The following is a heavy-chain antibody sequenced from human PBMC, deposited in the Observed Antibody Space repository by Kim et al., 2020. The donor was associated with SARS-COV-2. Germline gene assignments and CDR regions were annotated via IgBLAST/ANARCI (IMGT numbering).Heavy chain of an antibody. Sequence: SSSYIYYADSVKGRFTISRDNAKNSLYLQMNSLRAEDTAVYYCARVLRPHWGQGTLVTVSS. CDR2: SSSYI. CDR3: ARVLRPH. D-gene: IGHD1-20*01. V-gene: IGHV3-21*01. J-gene: IGHJ4*02.